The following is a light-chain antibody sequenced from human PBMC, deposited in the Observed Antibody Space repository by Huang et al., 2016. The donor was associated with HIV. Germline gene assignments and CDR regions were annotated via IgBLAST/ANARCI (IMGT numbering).Light chain of an antibody. J-gene: IGKJ2*01. V-gene: IGKV1-39*01. Sequence: DIQMTQSPPSLSASLGNRVTITCRASQSISTYLKWYRHKTGEAPELLIHAASTLQNGVPSRFSGSGSGTDFTLTITNLQPEDVASYYCQQSYNLPYTFGRGTKVDIK. CDR1: QSISTY. CDR2: AAS. CDR3: QQSYNLPYT.